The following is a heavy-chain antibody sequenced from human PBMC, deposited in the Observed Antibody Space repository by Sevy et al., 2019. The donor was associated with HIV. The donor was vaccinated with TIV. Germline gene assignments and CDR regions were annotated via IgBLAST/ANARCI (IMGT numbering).Heavy chain of an antibody. CDR2: IIPIFGTA. V-gene: IGHV1-69*13. CDR1: GRTFSSYA. D-gene: IGHD3-10*01. Sequence: ASVKVSCKASGRTFSSYAISWVRQAPGQGLEWMGGIIPIFGTANYAQKFRGRVTITADESTSTAYMELSSLRSEDTAVYYCARRSAGGYYFDYWGQGTLVTVSS. J-gene: IGHJ4*02. CDR3: ARRSAGGYYFDY.